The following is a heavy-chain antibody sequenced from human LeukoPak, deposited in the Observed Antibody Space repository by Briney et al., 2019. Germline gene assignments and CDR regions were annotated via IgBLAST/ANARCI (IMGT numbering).Heavy chain of an antibody. CDR2: IIPILGIA. CDR3: AMRLQYYDSSGYPPR. V-gene: IGHV1-69*04. D-gene: IGHD3-22*01. J-gene: IGHJ4*02. CDR1: GGTFSSYA. Sequence: GASVKVSCKASGGTFSSYAISWVRQAPGQGLEWMGRIIPILGIANYAQKFQGRVTITADKSTSTAYMELSSLRSEDTAVYYCAMRLQYYDSSGYPPRWGQGTLVAVSS.